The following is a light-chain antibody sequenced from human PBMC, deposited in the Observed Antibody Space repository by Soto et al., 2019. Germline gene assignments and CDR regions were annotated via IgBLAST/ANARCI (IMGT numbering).Light chain of an antibody. CDR2: DAS. CDR3: QQYNSYSYT. CDR1: QSISSW. V-gene: IGKV1-5*01. J-gene: IGKJ2*01. Sequence: DIQMTQSPSTLSASVGDRVTITCRASQSISSWLAWYQQKPGKAPKLLIYDASSLESGVPSRFSGSGSGTEFTLTISGLQPDDFATYYCQQYNSYSYTFGQGTKVDIK.